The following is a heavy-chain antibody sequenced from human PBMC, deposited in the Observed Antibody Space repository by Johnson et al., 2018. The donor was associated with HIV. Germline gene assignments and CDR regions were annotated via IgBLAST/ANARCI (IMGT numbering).Heavy chain of an antibody. V-gene: IGHV3-30*03. J-gene: IGHJ3*02. CDR3: ARNLQASFYDFWSDCNAFDI. CDR2: ISYDGSNK. Sequence: QVQLVESGGGVVQPGRSLRLSCAASGFTFSSYGMHWVRQAPGKGLEWVAVISYDGSNKYYADSVKGRFTISRDNSKNTLYLQMNSLRAEDTAVYYCARNLQASFYDFWSDCNAFDIWGQGTMVTVSS. CDR1: GFTFSSYG. D-gene: IGHD3-3*01.